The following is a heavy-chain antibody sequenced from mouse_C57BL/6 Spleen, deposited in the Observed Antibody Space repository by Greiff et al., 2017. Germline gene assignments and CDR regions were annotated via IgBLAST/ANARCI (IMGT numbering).Heavy chain of an antibody. CDR3: AREDGRAWFAY. D-gene: IGHD2-3*01. Sequence: EVQRVESEGGLVQPGSSMKLSCTASGFTFSDYYMAWVRQVPEKGLEWVANINYDGSSTYYLDSLKSRFLISRDNAKNILYLQMSSLKSEDTATYYCAREDGRAWFAYWGQGTLVTVSA. V-gene: IGHV5-16*01. J-gene: IGHJ3*01. CDR2: INYDGSST. CDR1: GFTFSDYY.